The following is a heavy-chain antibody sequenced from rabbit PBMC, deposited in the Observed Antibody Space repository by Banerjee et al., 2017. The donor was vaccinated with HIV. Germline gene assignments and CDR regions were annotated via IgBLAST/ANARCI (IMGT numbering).Heavy chain of an antibody. Sequence: QSLDVSGGALVEPGASLTFTCTASGVSFTRDCYMCCVRQAPGKGLEWIACIDTGSSGFTYFASWAKGRFTISKTSSTTVTLQVTSLTAADTATYFCARDSGTSFSSYGMDLWGPGTLVTVS. CDR3: ARDSGTSFSSYGMDL. D-gene: IGHD8-1*01. CDR1: GVSFTRDCY. V-gene: IGHV1S40*01. CDR2: IDTGSSGFT. J-gene: IGHJ6*01.